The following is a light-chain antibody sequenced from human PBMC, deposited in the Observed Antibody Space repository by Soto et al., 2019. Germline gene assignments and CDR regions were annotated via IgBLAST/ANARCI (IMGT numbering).Light chain of an antibody. V-gene: IGLV1-40*01. Sequence: VRTPPRSVCGDTGQRIAISCTESHSNLGAGYDVHWYQQFPGTAPKLLIFGNTKRPSGVPDRFSGSKSGSSASLDITGLQAEDQADYSCQASDSSLSAFHVCGTGTKVTVL. J-gene: IGLJ1*01. CDR3: QASDSSLSAFHV. CDR1: HSNLGAGYD. CDR2: GNT.